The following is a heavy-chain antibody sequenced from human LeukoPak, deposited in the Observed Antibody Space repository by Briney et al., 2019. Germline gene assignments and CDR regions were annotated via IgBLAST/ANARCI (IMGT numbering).Heavy chain of an antibody. V-gene: IGHV3-74*01. D-gene: IGHD3-10*01. J-gene: IGHJ5*02. CDR1: GFTFTTFW. CDR3: VKDLMRDRWFGES. CDR2: INHDGSSA. Sequence: GGSLRLSCATSGFTFTTFWMHWVRQAPGKGLVWVARINHDGSSANYVDSVKGRFTISRDNAKNTVYLQMNSLRLEDTAIYYCVKDLMRDRWFGESWGQGTLVTVSS.